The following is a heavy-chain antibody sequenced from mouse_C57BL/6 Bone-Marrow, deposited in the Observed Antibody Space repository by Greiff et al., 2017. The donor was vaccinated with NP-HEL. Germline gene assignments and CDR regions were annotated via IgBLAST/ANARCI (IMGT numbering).Heavy chain of an antibody. J-gene: IGHJ1*03. CDR1: GYTFTSYW. CDR3: AGSKDWYFDV. V-gene: IGHV1-55*01. CDR2: IYPGSGST. D-gene: IGHD1-1*01. Sequence: QVQLQQPGAELVKPGASVKMSCKASGYTFTSYWLTWVKQRPGQGLEWIGDIYPGSGSTNYNDKFKSKATLTVDTSSSTSYMQISSLTSEDSAVYYCAGSKDWYFDVWGTGTTVTVSS.